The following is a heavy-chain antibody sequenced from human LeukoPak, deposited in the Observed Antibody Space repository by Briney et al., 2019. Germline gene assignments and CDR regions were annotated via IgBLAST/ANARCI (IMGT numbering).Heavy chain of an antibody. J-gene: IGHJ4*02. Sequence: GGSLRLSCVASGLDFRRSGMHWVRQAPGKGLEWVAFIQNHGNDKYYVDSLKGRFAISRDNSKNTVYLQMNSLRAEDTAVYYCAREGGVTVAGKFDSWGQGTLVTVSP. D-gene: IGHD6-19*01. CDR2: IQNHGNDK. CDR3: AREGGVTVAGKFDS. V-gene: IGHV3-30*02. CDR1: GLDFRRSG.